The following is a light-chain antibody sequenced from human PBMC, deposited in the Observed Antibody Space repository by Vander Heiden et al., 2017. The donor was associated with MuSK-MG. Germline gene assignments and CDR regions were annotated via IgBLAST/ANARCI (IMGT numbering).Light chain of an antibody. CDR3: QQDGSAPRT. J-gene: IGKJ1*01. Sequence: EIVLTQSPGTLSLSPGERATLSCRASQSVSSSYLAWYQQKPGQAPRLLIYGASSRATGIPDRFSGSGSGTDFTLTISRLEPEDFAVYYCQQDGSAPRTFGQRTKVEIK. V-gene: IGKV3-20*01. CDR1: QSVSSSY. CDR2: GAS.